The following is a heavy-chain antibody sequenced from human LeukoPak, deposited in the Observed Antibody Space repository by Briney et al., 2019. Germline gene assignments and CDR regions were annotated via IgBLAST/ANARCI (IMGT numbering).Heavy chain of an antibody. J-gene: IGHJ6*04. CDR3: AELGITMIGGV. CDR2: ISSSSSYI. D-gene: IGHD3-10*02. CDR1: EFTFSRYS. V-gene: IGHV3-21*01. Sequence: GGSLRLSCAASEFTFSRYSMNWVRQAPGRGLEWVSSISSSSSYIYYADSVKGRFTISRDNAKNSLYLQMNSLRAEDTAVYYCAELGITMIGGVWGKGTTVTISS.